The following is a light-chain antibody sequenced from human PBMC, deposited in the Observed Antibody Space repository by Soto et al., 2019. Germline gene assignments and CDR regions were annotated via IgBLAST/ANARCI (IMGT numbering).Light chain of an antibody. CDR1: QSVSSY. CDR3: QQRGT. Sequence: EFVLTQSPATLSLSPGERYTLSCRASQSVSSYLAWYQQKPGQAPRLLIYDISNRASGIPARFSGSGSGTDFTLTISSLEPEDFAVYYCQQRGTVGGGTKVEIK. V-gene: IGKV3-11*01. CDR2: DIS. J-gene: IGKJ4*01.